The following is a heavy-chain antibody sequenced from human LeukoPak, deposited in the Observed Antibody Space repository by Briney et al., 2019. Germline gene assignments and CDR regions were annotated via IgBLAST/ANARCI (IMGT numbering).Heavy chain of an antibody. CDR3: ASFDLPSYYYGSGVDY. V-gene: IGHV1-69*02. J-gene: IGHJ4*02. CDR1: GGTFSSYT. Sequence: SVKVSCKASGGTFSSYTISWVRQAPGQGLEWMGRIIPILGIANYAQKFQGRVTITADKSTSTAYMELSSLRSEDTAVYYCASFDLPSYYYGSGVDYWGQGTLVTVSS. D-gene: IGHD3-10*01. CDR2: IIPILGIA.